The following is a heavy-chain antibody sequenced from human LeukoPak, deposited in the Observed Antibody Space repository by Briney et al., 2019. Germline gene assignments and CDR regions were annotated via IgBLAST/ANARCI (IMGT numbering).Heavy chain of an antibody. CDR2: IIPIFGTA. D-gene: IGHD3-16*02. CDR1: GGTFSSYA. V-gene: IGHV1-69*13. Sequence: VASVKVSCKASGGTFSSYAISWVRQAPGQGLEWMGGIIPIFGTANYAQKFQGRVTITADESTSTAYMELSSLRSEDTAVYYCAREDYDYVWGSYRPIDYWGQGTLVTVSS. J-gene: IGHJ4*02. CDR3: AREDYDYVWGSYRPIDY.